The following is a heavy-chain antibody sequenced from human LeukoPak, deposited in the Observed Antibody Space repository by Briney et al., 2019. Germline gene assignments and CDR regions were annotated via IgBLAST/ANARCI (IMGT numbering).Heavy chain of an antibody. CDR2: TSWNSGSI. CDR1: GFTFDDYA. D-gene: IGHD1-26*01. CDR3: AKGFSGSYYYYGMDV. J-gene: IGHJ6*02. Sequence: GGSLRLSCAASGFTFDDYAMHWVRQAPGKGLEWVSGTSWNSGSIGYADSVKGRFTISRDNAKNSLYLQMNSLRAEDTALYYCAKGFSGSYYYYGMDVWGQGTTVTVSS. V-gene: IGHV3-9*01.